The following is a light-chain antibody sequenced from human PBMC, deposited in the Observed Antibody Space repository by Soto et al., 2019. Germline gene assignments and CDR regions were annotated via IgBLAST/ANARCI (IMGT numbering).Light chain of an antibody. J-gene: IGLJ2*01. CDR3: SSYAGSNNHVV. Sequence: QSALTQPPSASGSPGQSVTISCTGTSSDVGGYNYVSWYQQHPGKAPKLMIDAVSKRPSGVPDRFSGSKSGNTASLTVSGRPAEDEAYYYCSSYAGSNNHVVFGGGTKLTVL. CDR2: AVS. V-gene: IGLV2-8*01. CDR1: SSDVGGYNY.